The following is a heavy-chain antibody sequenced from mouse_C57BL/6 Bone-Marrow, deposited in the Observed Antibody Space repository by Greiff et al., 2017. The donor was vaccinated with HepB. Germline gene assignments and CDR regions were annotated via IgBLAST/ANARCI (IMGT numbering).Heavy chain of an antibody. Sequence: EVQLQESGGGLVQPKGSLKLSCAASGFSFNTYAMNWVRQAPGKGLEWVARIRSKSNNYATYYADSVKDRFTISRDDSESMLYLQMNNLKTEDTAMYYCVRLGQRFAYWGQGTLVTVSA. J-gene: IGHJ3*01. V-gene: IGHV10-1*01. CDR1: GFSFNTYA. CDR3: VRLGQRFAY. CDR2: IRSKSNNYAT. D-gene: IGHD3-3*01.